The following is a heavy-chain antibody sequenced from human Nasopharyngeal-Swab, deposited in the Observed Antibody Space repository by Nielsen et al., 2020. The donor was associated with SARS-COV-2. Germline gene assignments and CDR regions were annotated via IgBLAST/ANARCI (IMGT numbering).Heavy chain of an antibody. CDR3: ARALEYSRGMDV. V-gene: IGHV4-34*01. J-gene: IGHJ6*02. Sequence: SETLSLTCAVLGGSFSGYYWSWIRQPPGKGLEWIGEINHSGSTNYNPSLKSRVTISVDTSKNQFSLKLTSVTAADTAVYYCARALEYSRGMDVWGQGTTVTVSS. D-gene: IGHD6-6*01. CDR1: GGSFSGYY. CDR2: INHSGST.